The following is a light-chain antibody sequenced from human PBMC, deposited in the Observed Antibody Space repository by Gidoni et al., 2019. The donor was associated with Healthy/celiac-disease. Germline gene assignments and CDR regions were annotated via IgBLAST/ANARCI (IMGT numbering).Light chain of an antibody. V-gene: IGKV1-39*01. CDR2: AAS. CDR1: QSISSY. Sequence: DIQMTQSPSALSASVGDRVTITCRASQSISSYLNWYQQKPGKAPKVLIFAASSLPSEVPSRFSGSGSGTDFTLTISSLQREDFAVYYCQQSYTTPWPFGQGTKVDIK. J-gene: IGKJ1*01. CDR3: QQSYTTPWP.